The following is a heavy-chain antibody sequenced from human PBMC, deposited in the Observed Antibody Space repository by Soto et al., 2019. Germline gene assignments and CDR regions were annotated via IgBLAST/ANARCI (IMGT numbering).Heavy chain of an antibody. Sequence: PGGYLRLWCTASGSIFSSNAMSCVRQAPGKGLEWVSAISGSGGSTYYADSVKGRFTISRDNSKNTLYLQMNSLRAEDTAVYYCARQQLVLTYGMDVWGQGTKVTVSS. J-gene: IGHJ6*02. CDR3: ARQQLVLTYGMDV. D-gene: IGHD6-13*01. CDR2: ISGSGGST. V-gene: IGHV3-23*01. CDR1: GSIFSSNA.